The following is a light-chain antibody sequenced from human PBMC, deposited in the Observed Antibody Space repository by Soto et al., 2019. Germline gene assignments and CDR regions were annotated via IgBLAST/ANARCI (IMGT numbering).Light chain of an antibody. J-gene: IGLJ1*01. V-gene: IGLV2-14*01. CDR2: EVS. Sequence: QSVLTQPASVSGSPGQSITISCTGTSSDVDAHNFVSWYQQHPGKAPKLMIYEVSNRPSGVSDRFSGSKSGNTASLTISGLQSEDEADYYCAAWDDSLNGLYVFGTGTKVTVL. CDR1: SSDVDAHNF. CDR3: AAWDDSLNGLYV.